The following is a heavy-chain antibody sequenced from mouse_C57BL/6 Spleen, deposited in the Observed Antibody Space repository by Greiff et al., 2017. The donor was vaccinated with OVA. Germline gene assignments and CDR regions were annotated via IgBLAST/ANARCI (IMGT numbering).Heavy chain of an antibody. J-gene: IGHJ3*01. CDR3: ARGEIYYEAFAD. V-gene: IGHV1-82*01. Sequence: QVQLQQSGPELVKPGASVKISCKASGYAFSSSWMNWVKQRPGKGLEWIGRIYPGDGDTNYNGKFKGKATLTADKSSSTAYMQLSSLTSEDSAVYFCARGEIYYEAFADWGQGTLVTVSA. CDR2: IYPGDGDT. CDR1: GYAFSSSW. D-gene: IGHD2-4*01.